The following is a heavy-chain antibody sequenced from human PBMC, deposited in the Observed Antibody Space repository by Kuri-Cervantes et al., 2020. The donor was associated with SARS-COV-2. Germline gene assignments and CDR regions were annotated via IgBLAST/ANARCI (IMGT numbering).Heavy chain of an antibody. D-gene: IGHD2-21*02. V-gene: IGHV3-7*01. J-gene: IGHJ2*01. CDR2: IKQDGSEK. Sequence: GESLKISCAASGFTFSSYWMSWVRQAPGKGLEWVANIKQDGSEKYYVDSVKGRFTISRDNAKNSLYLQMNSLRAEDTAVYYCARIHVTSDWYFDLWGRGTLVTVSS. CDR3: ARIHVTSDWYFDL. CDR1: GFTFSSYW.